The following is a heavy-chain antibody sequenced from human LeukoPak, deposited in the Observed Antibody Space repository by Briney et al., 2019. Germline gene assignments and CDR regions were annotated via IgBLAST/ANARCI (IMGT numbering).Heavy chain of an antibody. D-gene: IGHD2-21*01. CDR1: GYTFTGYY. CDR3: ATVPLAYCGGDCYRGYFDY. V-gene: IGHV1-2*02. CDR2: INPNSGGT. J-gene: IGHJ4*02. Sequence: ASVKVSCKASGYTFTGYYMHWVRQAPGQGLEWMGWINPNSGGTNYAQKFQGRVTMTEDTSTDTAYMELSSLRSEDTAVYYCATVPLAYCGGDCYRGYFDYWGQGTLVTVSS.